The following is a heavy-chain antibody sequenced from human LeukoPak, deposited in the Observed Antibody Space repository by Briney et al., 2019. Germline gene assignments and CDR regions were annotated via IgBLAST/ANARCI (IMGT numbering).Heavy chain of an antibody. D-gene: IGHD3-9*01. Sequence: TSETLSLTCTVSGGSFSIHDWSWIRQPPGKGLEWIGCMSYSGSTNYNPSLTSRVTISLDTSKNQFSLKLSSVTAADTAVYYCARLLTGYSSNEMYYFDYWGQGTLVTVSS. V-gene: IGHV4-59*08. CDR3: ARLLTGYSSNEMYYFDY. CDR1: GGSFSIHD. CDR2: MSYSGST. J-gene: IGHJ4*02.